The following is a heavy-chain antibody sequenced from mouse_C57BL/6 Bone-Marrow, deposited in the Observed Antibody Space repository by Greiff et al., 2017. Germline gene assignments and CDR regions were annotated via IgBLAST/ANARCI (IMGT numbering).Heavy chain of an antibody. J-gene: IGHJ2*01. V-gene: IGHV1-81*01. D-gene: IGHD1-1*01. CDR3: ARWDYYGSSYGNY. CDR2: IYPRSGNT. CDR1: GYTFTSYG. Sequence: VQLQESGAELARPGASVKLSCKASGYTFTSYGISWVKQRTGQGLEWIGEIYPRSGNTYYNEKFKGKATLTADTSSSKAYMELRSLTSEDSAVYFCARWDYYGSSYGNYWGQGTTLTVSS.